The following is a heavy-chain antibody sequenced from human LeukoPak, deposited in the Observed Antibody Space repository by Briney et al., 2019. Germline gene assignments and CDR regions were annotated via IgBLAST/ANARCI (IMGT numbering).Heavy chain of an antibody. CDR1: GNTFTSYA. J-gene: IGHJ3*02. Sequence: GASVKVSCKASGNTFTSYAITWVRQAPGQGLEWMGWISAYNGNTNYAQKLQGRVTMTTDTSTSTAYMELRSLRSDDTALYYCARFGLGKHIEVAGIPFDIWGQGTVVTVSS. V-gene: IGHV1-18*01. CDR3: ARFGLGKHIEVAGIPFDI. D-gene: IGHD6-19*01. CDR2: ISAYNGNT.